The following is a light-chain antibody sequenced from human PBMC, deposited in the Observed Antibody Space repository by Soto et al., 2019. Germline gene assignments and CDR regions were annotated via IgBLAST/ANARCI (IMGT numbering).Light chain of an antibody. V-gene: IGKV1D-12*01. CDR2: AAS. Sequence: DLQMTQSPSSVSASVGDRVTITCRANQGITSWLAWYQQKPGKAPKLLIYAASILQSGVPSRFSSSGSGTDFTLTISSLQPEEFATSYCHQPNKCPLTFGGETKVEIK. CDR1: QGITSW. J-gene: IGKJ4*01. CDR3: HQPNKCPLT.